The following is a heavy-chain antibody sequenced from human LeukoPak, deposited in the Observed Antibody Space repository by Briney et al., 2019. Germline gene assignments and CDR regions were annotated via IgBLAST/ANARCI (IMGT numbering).Heavy chain of an antibody. Sequence: ASVKVSCKASGYTFTSYYMHWVRQAPGQGLEWMGIINPSGGSTSYAQKFQGRLTITADESTTTAYMKLSSLRSDDTAIYYCGLSGNYYYYYMDVWGKGTTVTISS. J-gene: IGHJ6*03. V-gene: IGHV1-46*01. CDR2: INPSGGST. CDR3: GLSGNYYYYYMDV. D-gene: IGHD6-25*01. CDR1: GYTFTSYY.